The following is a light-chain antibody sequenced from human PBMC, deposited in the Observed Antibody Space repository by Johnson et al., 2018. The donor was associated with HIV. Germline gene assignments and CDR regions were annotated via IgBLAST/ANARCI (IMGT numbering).Light chain of an antibody. CDR3: GTWDTSLSVYV. Sequence: QSVLTQPPSVSAAPGQKVTISCSGSSSNIGNNYVSWYQQLPGTAPKVLIHENNKRPSGIPDRFSGSKSDTSATLGITGLQTGDEAEYYCGTWDTSLSVYVVGTGTKVTVL. CDR1: SSNIGNNY. V-gene: IGLV1-51*02. CDR2: ENN. J-gene: IGLJ1*01.